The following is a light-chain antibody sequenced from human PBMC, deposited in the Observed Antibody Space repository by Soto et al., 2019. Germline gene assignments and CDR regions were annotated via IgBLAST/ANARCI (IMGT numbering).Light chain of an antibody. Sequence: QSVLTQPPSGSGAPGQRVTISCTGSSSNIGAGYDVKWYQQLPGTAPKLLLYGNNNGPSGVPDRFSGSKSDTSASLAITGLQAEDEADYYCQSYASCLRGYVFGAGPKVTVL. V-gene: IGLV1-40*01. J-gene: IGLJ1*01. CDR2: GNN. CDR3: QSYASCLRGYV. CDR1: SSNIGAGYD.